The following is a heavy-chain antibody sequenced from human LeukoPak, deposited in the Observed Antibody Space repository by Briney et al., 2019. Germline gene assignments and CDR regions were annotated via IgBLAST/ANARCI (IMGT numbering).Heavy chain of an antibody. CDR2: INHSGST. CDR1: GGSFSAYY. D-gene: IGHD2-21*01. J-gene: IGHJ3*02. V-gene: IGHV4-34*01. CDR3: ARVSRLWWARDI. Sequence: SETLSLTCAVYGGSFSAYYWSWIRQPPGKGLEWIGEINHSGSTNYNPSLKSRVNISVDTSMNQFSLKLSSVTAADTAVYYCARVSRLWWARDIWGQGTMVTVSS.